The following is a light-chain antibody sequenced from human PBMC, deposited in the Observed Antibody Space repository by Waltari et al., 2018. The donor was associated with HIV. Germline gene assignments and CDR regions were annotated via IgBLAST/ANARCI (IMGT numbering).Light chain of an antibody. CDR1: SGDVDNYNF. CDR3: SSSIGGYSLL. J-gene: IGLJ3*02. CDR2: DDN. Sequence: QSALTQPASVSGSPGQSITISCTGVSGDVDNYNFVPWYQQRPGTTPKLMIYDDNRRPSGVSNRFSGSKSGNTASLKISGLQAEDEALYFCSSSIGGYSLLFGGGTTVTVL. V-gene: IGLV2-23*01.